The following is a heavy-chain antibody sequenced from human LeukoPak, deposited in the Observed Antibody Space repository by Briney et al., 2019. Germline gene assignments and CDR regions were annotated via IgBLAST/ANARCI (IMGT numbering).Heavy chain of an antibody. J-gene: IGHJ5*02. CDR2: IIPIFGTA. CDR3: ARGYDSLRTDYGDWFDP. D-gene: IGHD3-22*01. CDR1: GGTFSSYA. V-gene: IGHV1-69*01. Sequence: GSSVKVSCKASGGTFSSYAISWVRQAPGQGLEWMGGIIPIFGTANYAQKFQGGVTITADESTSTAYMELSSLRSEDTAVYYCARGYDSLRTDYGDWFDPWGQGTLVTVSS.